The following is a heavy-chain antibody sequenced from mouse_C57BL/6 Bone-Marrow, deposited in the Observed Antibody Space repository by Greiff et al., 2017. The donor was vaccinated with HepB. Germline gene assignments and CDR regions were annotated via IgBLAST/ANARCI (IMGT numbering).Heavy chain of an antibody. CDR3: ARDDYGGSYSYWYFDV. CDR2: ISDGGSYT. V-gene: IGHV5-4*01. J-gene: IGHJ1*03. D-gene: IGHD1-1*01. CDR1: GFTFSSYA. Sequence: EVQVVESGGGLVKPGGSLKLSCAASGFTFSSYAMSWVRQTPEKRLEWVATISDGGSYTYYPDNVKGRFTISRDNAKNNLYLQMSHLKSEDTAMYYCARDDYGGSYSYWYFDVWGTGTTVTVSS.